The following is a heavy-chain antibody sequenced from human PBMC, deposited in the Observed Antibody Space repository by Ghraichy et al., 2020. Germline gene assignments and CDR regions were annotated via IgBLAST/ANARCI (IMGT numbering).Heavy chain of an antibody. CDR2: IYYSGST. CDR3: ARQTTRYCSGGSCYSVYYYYGMDV. D-gene: IGHD2-15*01. CDR1: GGSISSSSYY. J-gene: IGHJ6*02. Sequence: SQTLSLTCTVSGGSISSSSYYWGWIRQPPGKGLEWIGSIYYSGSTYYNPSLKSRVTISVDTSKNQFSLKLSSVTAADTAVYYCARQTTRYCSGGSCYSVYYYYGMDVWGQGTTVTVSS. V-gene: IGHV4-39*01.